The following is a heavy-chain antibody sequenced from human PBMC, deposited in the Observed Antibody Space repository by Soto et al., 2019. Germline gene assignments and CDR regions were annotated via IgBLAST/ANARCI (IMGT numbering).Heavy chain of an antibody. Sequence: GSLRLSCEASGFIFSIYGMHWVRQAPGKGLEWVALITYDGSNADYADSVKGRFTISRDDSENTLYLQMNSLRSEDTALYYCARDRGYQLRLDYGMDVWGQGTTVTVSS. D-gene: IGHD2-2*01. CDR3: ARDRGYQLRLDYGMDV. CDR1: GFIFSIYG. CDR2: ITYDGSNA. J-gene: IGHJ6*02. V-gene: IGHV3-30*03.